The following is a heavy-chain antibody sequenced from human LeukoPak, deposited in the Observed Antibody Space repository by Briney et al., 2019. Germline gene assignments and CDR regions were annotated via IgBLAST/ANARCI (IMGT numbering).Heavy chain of an antibody. CDR3: ARDSVYCSSTSCYGYYYGMDV. Sequence: PGGSLRLSCAASGFTFSSYSMNWVRQAPGKGLEWVSYISSSSSTIYYADSVKGQFTISRDNAKNSLYLQMNSLRAEDTAVYYCARDSVYCSSTSCYGYYYGMDVWGQGTTVTVSS. CDR2: ISSSSSTI. J-gene: IGHJ6*02. V-gene: IGHV3-48*01. D-gene: IGHD2-2*01. CDR1: GFTFSSYS.